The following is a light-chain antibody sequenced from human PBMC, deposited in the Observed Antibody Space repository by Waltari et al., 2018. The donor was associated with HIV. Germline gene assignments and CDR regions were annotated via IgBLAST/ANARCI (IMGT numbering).Light chain of an antibody. V-gene: IGKV4-1*01. J-gene: IGKJ1*01. CDR3: QQYYSTPRT. CDR1: QSVLYSSNNKNY. Sequence: DIVMTQSPDSPAASLGERATINCKSGQSVLYSSNNKNYLAWYQQKPGQPPKLLIYWASTRESGVPDRFSGSGSGTDFTLTISSLQAEDVAVYYCQQYYSTPRTFGQGTKVEIK. CDR2: WAS.